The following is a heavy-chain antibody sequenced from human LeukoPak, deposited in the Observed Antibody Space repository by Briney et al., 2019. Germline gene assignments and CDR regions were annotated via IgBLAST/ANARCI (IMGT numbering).Heavy chain of an antibody. J-gene: IGHJ4*02. CDR1: GGSFSGYY. D-gene: IGHD2-2*01. Sequence: SETLSLTCAVYGGSFSGYYWSWIRQPPGKGLEWIGEINHSGSTNYNPSLKSRVTISVDTSKNQFSLKLSSVTAADTAVYYCARDPTWDIVVVPAAIENDYWGQGTLVTVSS. V-gene: IGHV4-34*01. CDR3: ARDPTWDIVVVPAAIENDY. CDR2: INHSGST.